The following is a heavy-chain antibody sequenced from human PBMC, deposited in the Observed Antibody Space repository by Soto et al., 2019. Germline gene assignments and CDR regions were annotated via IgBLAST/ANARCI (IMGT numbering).Heavy chain of an antibody. Sequence: SETLSLTCTVSGGSISSGGYSWTWIRQSPGKGLEWIGYTYQSGSAYYNPSLKSRVTISVDRSKNQFSLNLTSVTAADTAVYYCARDYYGMDAWGQGTTVTVSS. CDR2: TYQSGSA. CDR1: GGSISSGGYS. J-gene: IGHJ6*02. V-gene: IGHV4-30-2*06. CDR3: ARDYYGMDA.